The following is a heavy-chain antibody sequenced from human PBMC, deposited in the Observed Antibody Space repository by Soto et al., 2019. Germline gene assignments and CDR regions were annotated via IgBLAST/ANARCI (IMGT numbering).Heavy chain of an antibody. J-gene: IGHJ4*02. CDR1: GGSISSYY. CDR2: IYYSGST. Sequence: PSETLSLTCTVSGGSISSYYWSWIRQPPGKGLEWIGYIYYSGSTNYNPSLKSRVPISVDTSKNQFSLKLSSVTAADTAVYYCARRYGGTFDYWGQGTLVTVSS. D-gene: IGHD2-15*01. V-gene: IGHV4-59*08. CDR3: ARRYGGTFDY.